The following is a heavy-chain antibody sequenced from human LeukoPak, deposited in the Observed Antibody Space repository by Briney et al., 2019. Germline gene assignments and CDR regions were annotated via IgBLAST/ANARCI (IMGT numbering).Heavy chain of an antibody. J-gene: IGHJ6*02. Sequence: SEALSLTRALSPGSIHSGNWWSWVPQPPGKGLEWIGENYHSGSTNYNPSLRSPATLSVDEFKNPFSLNLTSVTAPDPPAYHLASAPILRGEGGEHYNYGMDVWGQGTTVTVSS. CDR2: NYHSGST. D-gene: IGHD3-10*01. CDR1: PGSIHSGNW. V-gene: IGHV4-4*02. CDR3: ASAPILRGEGGEHYNYGMDV.